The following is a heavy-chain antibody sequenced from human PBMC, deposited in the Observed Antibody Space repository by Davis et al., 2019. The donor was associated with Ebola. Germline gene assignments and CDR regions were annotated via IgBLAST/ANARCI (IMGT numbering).Heavy chain of an antibody. CDR3: AGPSGSLGY. CDR2: ISYDGSNK. D-gene: IGHD3-22*01. CDR1: GFTFSSYG. Sequence: GGSLRLSCAASGFTFSSYGMHWVRQAPGKGLEWVAVISYDGSNKYYADSVKGRFTISRDNSKNTVFLQMNSLRVEDTAVYYCAGPSGSLGYWGQGTLVTVSS. V-gene: IGHV3-30*03. J-gene: IGHJ4*02.